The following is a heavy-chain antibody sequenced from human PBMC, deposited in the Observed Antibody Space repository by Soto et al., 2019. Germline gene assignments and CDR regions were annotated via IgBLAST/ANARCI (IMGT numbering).Heavy chain of an antibody. J-gene: IGHJ4*02. CDR2: IKNKAKSYTT. CDR3: ARGSEDNGNILDY. CDR1: GFTFSDHY. V-gene: IGHV3-72*01. D-gene: IGHD3-10*01. Sequence: PGGSLRLSCAASGFTFSDHYMTWVRQAPGKGLEWVGRIKNKAKSYTTDYGASVKGRVTVSRDDSENSLFLQLNSLKTEDTAVDYCARGSEDNGNILDYWGQGTLVTVSS.